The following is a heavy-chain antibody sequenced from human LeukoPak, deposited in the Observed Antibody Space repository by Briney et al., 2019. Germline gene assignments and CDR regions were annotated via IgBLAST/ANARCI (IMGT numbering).Heavy chain of an antibody. J-gene: IGHJ4*02. CDR1: GGSISSGGYS. CDR3: ARAGGYCSGGSCYHFDY. CDR2: IYYSGST. V-gene: IGHV4-61*08. D-gene: IGHD2-15*01. Sequence: PSETLSLTCAVSGGSISSGGYSWSWIRQPPGKGLEWIGYIYYSGSTNYNPSLKSRVTISVDTSNNQFSLKLSSVTAADTAVYSCARAGGYCSGGSCYHFDYWGQGTLVTVSS.